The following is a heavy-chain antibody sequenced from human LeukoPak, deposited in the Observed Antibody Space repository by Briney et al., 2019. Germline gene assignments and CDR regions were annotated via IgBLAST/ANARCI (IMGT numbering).Heavy chain of an antibody. CDR2: INPSGGST. V-gene: IGHV1-46*01. J-gene: IGHJ5*02. D-gene: IGHD1-26*01. CDR1: GYTFTSYY. CDR3: ARAGGVGATKNWFDP. Sequence: ASVKVSCKASGYTFTSYYMHWVRQAPGQELEWMGIINPSGGSTSYAQKFQGRVTTTRDTSTSTVYMELSSLRSEDTAVYYCARAGGVGATKNWFDPWGQGTLVTVSS.